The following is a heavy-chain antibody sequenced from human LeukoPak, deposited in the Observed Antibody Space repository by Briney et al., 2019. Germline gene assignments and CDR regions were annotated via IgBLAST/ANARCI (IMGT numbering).Heavy chain of an antibody. D-gene: IGHD2-2*01. CDR2: TYYRSKWYN. Sequence: SHTRSLTCAISGDSFSSNSAAWNWIRQSPSRGLEWLGRTYYRSKWYNDYAVSVKSRITINPDTSKNQFSLQLNSVTPEDTAVYYCARGTAAAPEYYFDYWGQGTLVSVSS. J-gene: IGHJ4*02. CDR1: GDSFSSNSAA. V-gene: IGHV6-1*01. CDR3: ARGTAAAPEYYFDY.